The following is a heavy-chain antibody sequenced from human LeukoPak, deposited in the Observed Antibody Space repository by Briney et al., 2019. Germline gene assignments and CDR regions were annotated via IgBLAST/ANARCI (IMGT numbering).Heavy chain of an antibody. V-gene: IGHV1-18*01. CDR2: ISAYNGNT. D-gene: IGHD3-10*01. J-gene: IGHJ4*02. CDR3: ARGPLWFGDFPNFDY. Sequence: ASVKVSCKASGYTFTSYGISWVRQAPGQGLEWMGWISAYNGNTNYAQKLQGRVTMATDTSTSTAYMEPRSLRSDDTAVYYCARGPLWFGDFPNFDYWGQGTLVTVSS. CDR1: GYTFTSYG.